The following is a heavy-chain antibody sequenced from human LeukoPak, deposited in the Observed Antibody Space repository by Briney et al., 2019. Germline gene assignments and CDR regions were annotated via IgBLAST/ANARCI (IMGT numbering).Heavy chain of an antibody. CDR1: GGSISSSSYY. CDR2: IYYSGST. Sequence: PSETLSLTCTVSGGSISSSSYYWGWIRQPPGKGLEWIGSIYYSGSTYYNPSLKSRVTISVDTSKNQFSLKLSSVTAADTAVYYCTRDQRSGYSGYDYHYYYYMDVWGKGTTVTVSS. CDR3: TRDQRSGYSGYDYHYYYYMDV. D-gene: IGHD5-12*01. V-gene: IGHV4-39*07. J-gene: IGHJ6*03.